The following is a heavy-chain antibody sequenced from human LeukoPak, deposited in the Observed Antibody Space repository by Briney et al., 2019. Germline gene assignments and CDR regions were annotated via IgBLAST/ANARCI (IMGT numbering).Heavy chain of an antibody. J-gene: IGHJ4*02. CDR2: INPNSGGT. D-gene: IGHD3-10*01. CDR1: GYTFTGYY. CDR3: ARDPSRSGVFDY. V-gene: IGHV1-2*06. Sequence: ASVKVSCKACGYTFTGYYMHWVRQAPGQGLEWMGRINPNSGGTNYAQKFQGRVTMTRDTSISTAYMELSRLRSDDTAVYYCARDPSRSGVFDYWGQGTLVTVSS.